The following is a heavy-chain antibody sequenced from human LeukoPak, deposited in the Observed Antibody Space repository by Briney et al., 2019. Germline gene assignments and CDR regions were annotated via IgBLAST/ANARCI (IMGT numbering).Heavy chain of an antibody. D-gene: IGHD2-15*01. Sequence: ASVKVPCKVSGYTLTELSMHWVRQAPGKGLEWMGGFDPEDGETIYAQKFQGRVTMTEDTSTDTAYMELSSLRSEDTAVYYCATLILGYCSGGSCNDYWGQGTLVTVSS. CDR1: GYTLTELS. CDR3: ATLILGYCSGGSCNDY. J-gene: IGHJ4*02. V-gene: IGHV1-24*01. CDR2: FDPEDGET.